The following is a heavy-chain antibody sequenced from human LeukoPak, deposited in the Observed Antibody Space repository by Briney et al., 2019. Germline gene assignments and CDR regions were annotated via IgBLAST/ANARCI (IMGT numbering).Heavy chain of an antibody. CDR3: ARGGLLALNFWSGSLYYMDV. CDR1: GFTFSSYA. D-gene: IGHD3-3*01. CDR2: ISYDGSNK. Sequence: GGSLRLSCAASGFTFSSYAMHWVCQAPGKGLEWVAVISYDGSNKYYADSVKGRFTISRDNSKNTLYLQMNSLRAEDTAVYYCARGGLLALNFWSGSLYYMDVWGKGTTVTVSS. V-gene: IGHV3-30*04. J-gene: IGHJ6*03.